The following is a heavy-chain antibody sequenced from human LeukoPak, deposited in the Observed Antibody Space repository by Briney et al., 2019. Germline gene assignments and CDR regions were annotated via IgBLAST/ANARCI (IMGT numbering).Heavy chain of an antibody. V-gene: IGHV3-30*18. CDR2: ISYDGTNK. CDR1: GFTFSAYG. CDR3: AKDRDSGYDYTAFDFDS. Sequence: GGSLRLSCAASGFTFSAYGLHWVRQAPGKGLEWVALISYDGTNKYYADSVKGQFTISRDNSKNTLYLQINSLRAEDTAVYYCAKDRDSGYDYTAFDFDSWGQGTLVTVSS. J-gene: IGHJ4*02. D-gene: IGHD5-12*01.